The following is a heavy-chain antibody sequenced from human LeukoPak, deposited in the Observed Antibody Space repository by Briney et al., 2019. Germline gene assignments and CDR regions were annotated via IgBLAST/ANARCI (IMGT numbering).Heavy chain of an antibody. V-gene: IGHV3-66*01. J-gene: IGHJ4*02. CDR1: GFTFSSNY. CDR3: ARDYYDSSGYYWVKDY. D-gene: IGHD3-22*01. Sequence: XGSLRLSCAASGFTFSSNYMSWVRQAPGKGLEWVSVIYSGGSTYYAPSLKGSFTISRDNSKNPLYLQMNSLRAEDTAVYYCARDYYDSSGYYWVKDYWGQGTLVTVSS. CDR2: IYSGGST.